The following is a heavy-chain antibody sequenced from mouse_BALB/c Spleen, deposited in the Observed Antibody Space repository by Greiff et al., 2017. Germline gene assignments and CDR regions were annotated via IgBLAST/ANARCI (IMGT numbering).Heavy chain of an antibody. CDR1: GFTFSDYY. D-gene: IGHD2-10*02. J-gene: IGHJ2*01. CDR3: ARAALGDY. Sequence: DVMLVESGGGLVKPGGSLKLSCAASGFTFSDYYMYWVRQTPEKRLEWVATISDGGSYTYYPDSVKGRFTISRDNAKNNLYLQMSSLKSEDTAMYYCARAALGDYWGQGTTLTVSS. V-gene: IGHV5-4*02. CDR2: ISDGGSYT.